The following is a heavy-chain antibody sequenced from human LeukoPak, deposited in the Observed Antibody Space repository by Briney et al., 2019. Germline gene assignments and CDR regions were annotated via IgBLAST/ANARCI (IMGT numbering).Heavy chain of an antibody. Sequence: QSGGSLRLSCAASGFTFSYYAMSWVRQAPGKGLEWASTISGSGGSTYYADSVKGRFTISRDNAKNSLYLQMNSLRAEDTAIYYCTRVGYIDEGIDYWGQGTLVTVSS. CDR3: TRVGYIDEGIDY. CDR2: ISGSGGST. CDR1: GFTFSYYA. J-gene: IGHJ4*02. D-gene: IGHD5-24*01. V-gene: IGHV3-23*01.